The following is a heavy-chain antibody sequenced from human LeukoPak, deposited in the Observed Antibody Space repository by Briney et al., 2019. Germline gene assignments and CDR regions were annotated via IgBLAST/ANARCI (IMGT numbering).Heavy chain of an antibody. CDR3: ARDDYCSGGSCYGWFDP. CDR2: IIPIFGIA. J-gene: IGHJ5*02. V-gene: IGHV1-69*04. CDR1: GGTFTSYA. D-gene: IGHD2-15*01. Sequence: SVKVSCKASGGTFTSYAISWVRHAPGQGLEWMGRIIPIFGIANYAQKFQGRVTITADKSTSTAYMELSSLRSVDTAVYYCARDDYCSGGSCYGWFDPWGQGTLVTVSS.